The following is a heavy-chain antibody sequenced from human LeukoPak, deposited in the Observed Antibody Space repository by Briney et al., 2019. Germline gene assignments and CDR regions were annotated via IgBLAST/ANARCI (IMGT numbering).Heavy chain of an antibody. CDR3: ARVRRLIAATLDY. Sequence: GGSLRLSWAASGFTVSSKYMSWVRQAPGKGLEWVSILYSGSSTYYGDSMKGRFTISRDNSKNTLYLQMDSLRVEDTAVYHCARVRRLIAATLDYWGQGTLVTVSS. CDR2: LYSGSST. CDR1: GFTVSSKY. J-gene: IGHJ4*02. D-gene: IGHD2-15*01. V-gene: IGHV3-53*01.